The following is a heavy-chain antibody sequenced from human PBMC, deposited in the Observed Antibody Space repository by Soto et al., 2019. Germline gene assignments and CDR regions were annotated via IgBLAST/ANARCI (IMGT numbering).Heavy chain of an antibody. CDR1: GYTFTSYG. V-gene: IGHV1-18*01. CDR3: ARDPAVSSTLYYYYYYGMDV. D-gene: IGHD2-2*01. Sequence: VSSVKVSCKASGYTFTSYGISWVRQAPGQGLEWMGWISAYNGNTNYAQKLQGRVTITTDTSTSTAYMELRSLRSDDTAVYYCARDPAVSSTLYYYYYYGMDVWGQGTTVTVSS. J-gene: IGHJ6*02. CDR2: ISAYNGNT.